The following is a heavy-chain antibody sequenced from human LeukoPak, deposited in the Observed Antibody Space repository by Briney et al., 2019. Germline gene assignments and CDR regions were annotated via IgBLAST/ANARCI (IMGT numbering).Heavy chain of an antibody. CDR1: GYTFTSYG. J-gene: IGHJ4*02. CDR2: ISAYNGST. D-gene: IGHD2-2*01. Sequence: ASVKVSCKASGYTFTSYGISWVRQAPGQGLERMGWISAYNGSTNYAQKLQGRVTMTTDTSTSTAYMELRSLRSDDTAVYYCARVYCSSTSCYFSTFDYWGQGTLVTVSS. CDR3: ARVYCSSTSCYFSTFDY. V-gene: IGHV1-18*01.